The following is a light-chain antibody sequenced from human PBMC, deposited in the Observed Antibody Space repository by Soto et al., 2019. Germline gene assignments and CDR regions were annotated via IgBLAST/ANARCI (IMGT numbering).Light chain of an antibody. CDR2: EVT. CDR3: SSYAGTAYV. Sequence: QSVLTQPASVSGSPGQSITISCTGSNSDIGAYDYVSWYQQHPGKPPTLLIYEVTKRPSGVPDRFSGSKSGNTASLTVSGLQAEDEADYYCSSYAGTAYVFGTGTKLTVL. V-gene: IGLV2-8*01. J-gene: IGLJ1*01. CDR1: NSDIGAYDY.